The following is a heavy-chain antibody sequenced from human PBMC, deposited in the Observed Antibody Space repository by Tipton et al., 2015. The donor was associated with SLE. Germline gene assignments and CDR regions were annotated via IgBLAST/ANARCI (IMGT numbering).Heavy chain of an antibody. Sequence: TLSLTCTVSGGSISSYYWSWIRQPPGKGLEWIGEINHSGSTNYNPSLKSRVTISVDTSTNQFSLKLSSVAAADTAVYYCARLRGPVLPDAFDIWGQGTMVTVSS. J-gene: IGHJ3*02. CDR2: INHSGST. D-gene: IGHD3-10*01. V-gene: IGHV4-34*01. CDR1: GGSISSYY. CDR3: ARLRGPVLPDAFDI.